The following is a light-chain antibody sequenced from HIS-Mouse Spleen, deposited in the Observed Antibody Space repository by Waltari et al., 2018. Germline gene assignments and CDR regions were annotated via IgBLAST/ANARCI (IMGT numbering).Light chain of an antibody. CDR2: EVS. CDR1: SSDVGGYNY. Sequence: QSALTQPASVSGSPGQSITISCTGTSSDVGGYNYVSWYQQHPGKAPKLMIYEVSNRPSGVSNRVSGSKSGNTASLTISGLQAEDEADYYCSSYTSSSTRVVFGGWTKLTVL. J-gene: IGLJ2*01. V-gene: IGLV2-14*01. CDR3: SSYTSSSTRVV.